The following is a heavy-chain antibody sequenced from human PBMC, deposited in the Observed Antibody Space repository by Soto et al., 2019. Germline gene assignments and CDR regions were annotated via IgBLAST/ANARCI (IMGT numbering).Heavy chain of an antibody. J-gene: IGHJ6*02. V-gene: IGHV5-10-1*01. CDR2: IDPSDSYT. CDR3: ARLNCGGDCYSLGLPPTYYYGMDV. Sequence: PGDSLKISCKGSGYSFTSYLISWVRQMPGKGLEWMGRIDPSDSYTNYSPSFQGHVTISADKSISTAYLQWSSLKASDTAMYYCARLNCGGDCYSLGLPPTYYYGMDVWGQGTTVTVSS. CDR1: GYSFTSYL. D-gene: IGHD2-21*02.